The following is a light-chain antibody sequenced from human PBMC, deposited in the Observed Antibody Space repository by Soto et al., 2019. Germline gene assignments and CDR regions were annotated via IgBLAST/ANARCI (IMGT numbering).Light chain of an antibody. V-gene: IGLV2-23*02. CDR2: EVS. Sequence: QSALTQPASVSGSPGQSITISCTGTSSDVGTYNLVSWYQQHPGKAPKLMIYEVSKRPSGVSNRFSGSKSGNTASLTISGLQPDDEADYYCCSYAGSSTWVVGGGTKLTVL. CDR3: CSYAGSSTWV. CDR1: SSDVGTYNL. J-gene: IGLJ3*02.